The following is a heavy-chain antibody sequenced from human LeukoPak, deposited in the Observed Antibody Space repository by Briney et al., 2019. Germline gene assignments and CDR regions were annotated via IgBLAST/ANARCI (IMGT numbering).Heavy chain of an antibody. CDR1: GYTFSDYY. J-gene: IGHJ3*01. CDR3: ATSGRSSLAFDV. CDR2: VDPEDAKA. Sequence: ASVTLSCTSSGYTFSDYYIHWVRQAPGGGLQWLGRVDPEDAKAVYSENLQGRVTITADSFSDSTYMFLSSLTSEDTAFYYCATSGRSSLAFDVWGQGTVVTVSS. V-gene: IGHV1-69-2*01. D-gene: IGHD3-10*01.